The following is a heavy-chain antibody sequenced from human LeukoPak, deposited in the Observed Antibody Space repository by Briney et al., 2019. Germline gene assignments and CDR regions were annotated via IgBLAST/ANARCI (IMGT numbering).Heavy chain of an antibody. Sequence: SETLSLTCTVSGGSITAGNHHWGWIRQPPGKGLEWIGSVYYSGSILSDTSHKSRVTISGDTSKNQFPLSLSSVTAADTAVYYCARLNPGYVTAPHDSWGQGMLVTVSS. CDR2: VYYSGSI. J-gene: IGHJ5*01. D-gene: IGHD3-16*01. CDR3: ARLNPGYVTAPHDS. V-gene: IGHV4-39*01. CDR1: GGSITAGNHH.